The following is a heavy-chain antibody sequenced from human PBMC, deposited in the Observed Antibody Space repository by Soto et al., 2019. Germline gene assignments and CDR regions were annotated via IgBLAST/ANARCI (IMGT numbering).Heavy chain of an antibody. CDR2: IIPIFGTA. CDR1: GGTFSSYA. Sequence: GASVKVSCKASGGTFSSYALSWVRQATGQGLEWMGGIIPIFGTANYAQKFQGRVTITADESTSTAYMELSSLRSEDTAVYYCARGYHYGFGETGYYSGMDVWGQGTTVTVSS. CDR3: ARGYHYGFGETGYYSGMDV. V-gene: IGHV1-69*13. D-gene: IGHD4-17*01. J-gene: IGHJ6*02.